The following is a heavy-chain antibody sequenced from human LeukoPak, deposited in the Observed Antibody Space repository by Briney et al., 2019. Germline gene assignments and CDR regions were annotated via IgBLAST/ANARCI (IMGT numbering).Heavy chain of an antibody. Sequence: GGSLRLSCAASGFTFSSYAMHWVRQAPGKGLEWVAVISYDGSNKYYADSVKGRFTISRDNSKNTLYLQTNSLRAEDTAVYYCANLMTTVTPYDYWGQGTLVTVSS. D-gene: IGHD4-11*01. CDR3: ANLMTTVTPYDY. CDR2: ISYDGSNK. J-gene: IGHJ4*02. V-gene: IGHV3-30-3*01. CDR1: GFTFSSYA.